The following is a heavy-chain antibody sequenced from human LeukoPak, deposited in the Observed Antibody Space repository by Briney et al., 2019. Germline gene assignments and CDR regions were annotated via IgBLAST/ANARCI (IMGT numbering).Heavy chain of an antibody. V-gene: IGHV3-7*01. CDR1: GFTFSSYW. D-gene: IGHD3-22*01. J-gene: IGHJ6*02. CDR2: IKQDGSEK. Sequence: GGSLRLSCAASGFTFSSYWMSWVRQAPGKGLEWVANIKQDGSEKYYVDSVKGRFTISRDNAKNSLYLQMNSLRAEDTAVYYCARIYDSSGQYGMDVWGQGTTVTVSS. CDR3: ARIYDSSGQYGMDV.